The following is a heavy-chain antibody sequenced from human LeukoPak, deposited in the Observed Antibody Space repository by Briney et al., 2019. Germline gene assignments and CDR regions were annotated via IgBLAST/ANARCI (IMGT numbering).Heavy chain of an antibody. Sequence: GGSLRLSCAASGFTFSSYAMHWVRQAPGKGREYVSAISSNGGSTYYANSVKGRFTISRDNSKNTLYLQMGSLRAEDMAVYYCARGDDFPDYWGQGTLVTVSS. CDR3: ARGDDFPDY. CDR2: ISSNGGST. D-gene: IGHD3/OR15-3a*01. V-gene: IGHV3-64*01. J-gene: IGHJ4*02. CDR1: GFTFSSYA.